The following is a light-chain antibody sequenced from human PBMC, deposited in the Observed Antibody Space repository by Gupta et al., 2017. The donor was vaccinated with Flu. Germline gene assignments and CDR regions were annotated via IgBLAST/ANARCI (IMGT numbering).Light chain of an antibody. V-gene: IGLV1-51*01. J-gene: IGLJ2*01. Sequence: QSVLTQPPSVSVPPGQKVTISCSGSSSNIGINYVSWYQQLPGTASKLLIYDNDKRPSGIPDRFSGSKSGTSATLGITGLQTGDEADYYCGTWDNSLSAVVFGGGTKLAVL. CDR3: GTWDNSLSAVV. CDR1: SSNIGINY. CDR2: DND.